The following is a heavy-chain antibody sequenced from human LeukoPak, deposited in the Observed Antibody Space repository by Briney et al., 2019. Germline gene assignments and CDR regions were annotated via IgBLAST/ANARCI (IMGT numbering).Heavy chain of an antibody. V-gene: IGHV3-21*01. CDR2: ITSAGSYK. J-gene: IGHJ3*02. Sequence: PGGSLRLSCAASGFIFSGYSMNWVRQAPGKGLEWVSSITSAGSYKYYADSVKGRFTISRDNAKNSLYLQMNSLRAEDTAVYYCARDLEAYSSSSDVFNIWGQGTMVTVSS. CDR3: ARDLEAYSSSSDVFNI. D-gene: IGHD6-13*01. CDR1: GFIFSGYS.